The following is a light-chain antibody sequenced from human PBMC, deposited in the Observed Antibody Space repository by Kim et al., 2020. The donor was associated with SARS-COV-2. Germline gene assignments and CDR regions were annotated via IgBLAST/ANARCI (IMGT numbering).Light chain of an antibody. CDR3: QAWDSSIYV. Sequence: SKSQGQTASYNCSGDKLGDKYASWYQQKPGQSPVVVIFRDNMRPSGIPERFSGSNSGNTATLTISGTQAMDEADYYCQAWDSSIYVFGTGTKVTVL. V-gene: IGLV3-1*01. CDR2: RDN. J-gene: IGLJ1*01. CDR1: KLGDKY.